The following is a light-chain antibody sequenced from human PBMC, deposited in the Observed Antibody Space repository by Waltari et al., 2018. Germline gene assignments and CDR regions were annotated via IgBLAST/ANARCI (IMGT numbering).Light chain of an antibody. CDR2: DTS. CDR1: QSLISRT. Sequence: EIVMTQSPATLSVSPGDGATLSCRASQSLISRTFAWYQQRPGQAPSLLIYDTSTRATGVPARFSGSGSGTEFTLTISSLESEDFATYYCQQYDYWPWTFGQGTRVETK. V-gene: IGKV3D-15*01. J-gene: IGKJ1*01. CDR3: QQYDYWPWT.